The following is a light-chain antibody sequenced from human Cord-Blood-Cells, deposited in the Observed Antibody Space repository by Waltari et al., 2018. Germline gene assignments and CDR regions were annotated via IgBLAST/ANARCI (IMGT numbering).Light chain of an antibody. CDR1: SSDVGGYNS. Sequence: QSALTQPASVSGSPGQSITISCTGTSSDVGGYNSVSWYQQHPGKAPKLMIYDVSNPPSGVSNRFSGSNSGNTASLTISGLQAEDEADYYCSSYTSSSTLFGTGTKVTVL. J-gene: IGLJ1*01. CDR2: DVS. CDR3: SSYTSSSTL. V-gene: IGLV2-14*01.